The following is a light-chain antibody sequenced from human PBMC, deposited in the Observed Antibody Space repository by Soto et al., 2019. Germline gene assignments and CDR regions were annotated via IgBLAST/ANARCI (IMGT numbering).Light chain of an antibody. CDR2: GAS. Sequence: EIVLTQSPGTLSLSPGERATLPCRASQSVSSSYLAWYQQKPGQAPRLLIYGASSRATGIPDRFSGSGSGTDFTLTISRLEPEDFAVYYCQQYGSSPRTCGQGTKVEIK. CDR1: QSVSSSY. CDR3: QQYGSSPRT. V-gene: IGKV3-20*01. J-gene: IGKJ1*01.